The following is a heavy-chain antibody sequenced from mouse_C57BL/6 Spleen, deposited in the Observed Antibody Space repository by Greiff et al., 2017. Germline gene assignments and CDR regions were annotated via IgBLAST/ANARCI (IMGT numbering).Heavy chain of an antibody. J-gene: IGHJ2*01. D-gene: IGHD4-1*01. CDR1: GYTFTSYW. V-gene: IGHV1-55*01. Sequence: QVHVNQPGAELVKPGASVKMSCKASGYTFTSYWITWVKQRPGQGLEWIGDIYPGSGSTNYNEKFKSKATLTVDTSSSTAYMQLSSLTSEDSAVYYCARGLGRDYFDYWGQGTTLTVSS. CDR3: ARGLGRDYFDY. CDR2: IYPGSGST.